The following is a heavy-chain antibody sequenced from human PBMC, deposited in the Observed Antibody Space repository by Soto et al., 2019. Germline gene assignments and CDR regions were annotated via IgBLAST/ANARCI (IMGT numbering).Heavy chain of an antibody. Sequence: GGSLRLSCAAPGFTFSSYAMSWVRQAPGKGLEWVSAISGSGGSTYYADSVKGRFTISRDNSKNTLYLQMNSLRAEDTAVYYCAKDWSPYYYDSSGSYWGQGTLVTVSS. CDR2: ISGSGGST. D-gene: IGHD3-22*01. V-gene: IGHV3-23*01. CDR3: AKDWSPYYYDSSGSY. J-gene: IGHJ4*02. CDR1: GFTFSSYA.